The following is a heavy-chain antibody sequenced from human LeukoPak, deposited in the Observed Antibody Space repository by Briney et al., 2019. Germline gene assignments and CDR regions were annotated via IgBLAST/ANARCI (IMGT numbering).Heavy chain of an antibody. Sequence: PSQTLSLTCTVSGGSISSGGYYWSWLRQHPGLGLEWIGYIYYSGSTYYNPSLKSRVTISVDTSKNQFSLKLSSVTAADTAVYYCARDRRDGYNTDAFDIWGQGAMVTVSS. CDR2: IYYSGST. CDR1: GGSISSGGYY. CDR3: ARDRRDGYNTDAFDI. D-gene: IGHD5-24*01. J-gene: IGHJ3*02. V-gene: IGHV4-31*03.